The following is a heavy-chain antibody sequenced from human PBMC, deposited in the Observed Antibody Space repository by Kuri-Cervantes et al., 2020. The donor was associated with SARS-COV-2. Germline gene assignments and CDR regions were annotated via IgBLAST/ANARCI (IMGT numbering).Heavy chain of an antibody. CDR2: IDPSDSYT. CDR1: GYSFTSCW. Sequence: GESLKISCKSSGYSFTSCWISWVRQMPGKGLEWMGRIDPSDSYTNYSPSFQGHVTISADKSISTAYLQWSSLKASDTAMYYCARQGAYSSGYTDYWGQGTLVTVSS. CDR3: ARQGAYSSGYTDY. J-gene: IGHJ4*02. D-gene: IGHD6-19*01. V-gene: IGHV5-10-1*01.